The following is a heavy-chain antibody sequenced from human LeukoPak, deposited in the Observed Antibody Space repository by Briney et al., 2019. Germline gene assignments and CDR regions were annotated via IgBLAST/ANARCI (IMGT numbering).Heavy chain of an antibody. Sequence: ASVKVSCKASGYMFTGYYIHWVRQAPGQGLEWMGRMSPNSGATNYTQKFQGRVTMTRDTSISTAYMELSSLRSDDTAVYYCVRVLDSSDGSGYWDYWGQGTLVTVSS. CDR2: MSPNSGAT. J-gene: IGHJ4*02. CDR3: VRVLDSSDGSGYWDY. CDR1: GYMFTGYY. V-gene: IGHV1-2*06. D-gene: IGHD3-22*01.